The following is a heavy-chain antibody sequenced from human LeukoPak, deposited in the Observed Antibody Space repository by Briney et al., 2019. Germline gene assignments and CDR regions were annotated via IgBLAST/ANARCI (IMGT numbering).Heavy chain of an antibody. Sequence: GGSLRLSCAASGFTFDDYAMHWVRQAPGKGLEWVSLISWDGGSTYYADSVKGRFTISRDNSKNSLYLQMNSLRAVDTALYYCAKDTIYDSSGYLDVWGKGTTVTVSS. D-gene: IGHD3-22*01. CDR3: AKDTIYDSSGYLDV. CDR1: GFTFDDYA. V-gene: IGHV3-43D*03. CDR2: ISWDGGST. J-gene: IGHJ6*04.